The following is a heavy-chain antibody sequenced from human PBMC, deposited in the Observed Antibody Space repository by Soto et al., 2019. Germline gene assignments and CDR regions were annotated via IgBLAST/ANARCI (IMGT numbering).Heavy chain of an antibody. CDR1: GGSISGYY. D-gene: IGHD4-17*01. CDR2: IYYSGST. CDR3: ARGRRTTVTIDY. V-gene: IGHV4-59*12. J-gene: IGHJ4*02. Sequence: PSETLSLTCTVSGGSISGYYWSWIRQPPGKGLEWIGYIYYSGSTNYNPSLKSRVTISVDTSKNQFSLKLSSVTAADTAVYYCARGRRTTVTIDYWGQGTLVTVSS.